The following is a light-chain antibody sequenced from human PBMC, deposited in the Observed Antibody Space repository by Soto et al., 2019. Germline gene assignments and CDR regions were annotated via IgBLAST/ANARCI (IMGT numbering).Light chain of an antibody. V-gene: IGKV1-5*01. CDR3: QQYNGYSWT. J-gene: IGKJ1*01. Sequence: DIPMTQSPSTLSASVGDRVAITCRASQSISQWVAWYQQKPGRAPELLIYDASKLKSGVPSRFSGSGSGTEFSLTITSLQPDDSAMYYCQQYNGYSWTFGRGTKVEIK. CDR2: DAS. CDR1: QSISQW.